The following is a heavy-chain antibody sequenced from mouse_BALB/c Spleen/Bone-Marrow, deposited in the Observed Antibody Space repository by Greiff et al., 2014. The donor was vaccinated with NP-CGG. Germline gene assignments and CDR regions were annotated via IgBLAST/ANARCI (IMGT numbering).Heavy chain of an antibody. J-gene: IGHJ3*01. Sequence: VKLVESGPGLVAPSQSLSITCTVSGFSLTNYGVHWVRQPPGKGLEWLGVIWAGGSTNYNSALMSRLTISKDNSKSQVFLKMSSLQTDDTAMYYCASYYRYDGAYGGQGTLVTVAA. CDR3: ASYYRYDGAY. D-gene: IGHD2-14*01. CDR1: GFSLTNYG. V-gene: IGHV2-9*02. CDR2: IWAGGST.